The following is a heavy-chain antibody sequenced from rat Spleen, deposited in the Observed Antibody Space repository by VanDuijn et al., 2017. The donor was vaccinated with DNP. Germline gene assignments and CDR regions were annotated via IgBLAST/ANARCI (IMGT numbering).Heavy chain of an antibody. D-gene: IGHD4-3*01. CDR3: TSPVPSGHYVMDA. J-gene: IGHJ4*01. V-gene: IGHV5S10*01. CDR1: GFTFSDYN. CDR2: IIYDGSRT. Sequence: EVQLVESGGDFVQPGRSLKLSCAASGFTFSDYNMAWVRQAPKKGLEWVATIIYDGSRTYYRDSVKGRFTISRDNAKSTLYLQMNSLRSEDTATYYCTSPVPSGHYVMDAWGQGTSVTVSS.